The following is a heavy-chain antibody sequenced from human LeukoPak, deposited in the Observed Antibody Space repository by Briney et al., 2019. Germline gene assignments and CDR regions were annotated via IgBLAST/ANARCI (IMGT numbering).Heavy chain of an antibody. CDR1: GGSISSSSYY. J-gene: IGHJ4*02. CDR3: ARGLPYDSSGYYFDGFDH. Sequence: SETLSLTCTVSGGSISSSSYYWGWIRQPPGKGLAWIGCIYYSGSTYYNPSLKSRVAISVDTSKNQFSLKLNSVTAADTAVYYCARGLPYDSSGYYFDGFDHWGQGTLVTVSS. D-gene: IGHD3-22*01. CDR2: IYYSGST. V-gene: IGHV4-39*07.